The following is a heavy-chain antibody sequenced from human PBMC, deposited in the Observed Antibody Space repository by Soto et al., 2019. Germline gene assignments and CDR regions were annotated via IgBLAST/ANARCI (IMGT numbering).Heavy chain of an antibody. CDR2: IIPIFGTA. V-gene: IGHV1-69*13. D-gene: IGHD2-2*01. J-gene: IGHJ5*02. Sequence: SSVKVSCEASGGSFTSYAISWVRQAPGQGLEWMGGIIPIFGTANYAQKFQGRVTITADESTSTAYMELSSLRSEDTAVYYCARDKLYGISTRCYLNWFDHWGQGHPVT. CDR3: ARDKLYGISTRCYLNWFDH. CDR1: GGSFTSYA.